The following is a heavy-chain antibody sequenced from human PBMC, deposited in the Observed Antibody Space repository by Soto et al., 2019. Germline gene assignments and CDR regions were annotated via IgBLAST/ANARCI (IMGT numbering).Heavy chain of an antibody. J-gene: IGHJ4*02. CDR2: IYTSGST. V-gene: IGHV4-4*07. CDR3: ARVNIAAAATTVDY. D-gene: IGHD6-13*01. CDR1: GGSISSYY. Sequence: SETLSLTCTVSGGSISSYYWSWIRQPAGKGLEWIGRIYTSGSTNYNPSLKSRVTMSVDTSKNQFSLKLSSVTAADTAVYYCARVNIAAAATTVDYWGQGTLVTVPS.